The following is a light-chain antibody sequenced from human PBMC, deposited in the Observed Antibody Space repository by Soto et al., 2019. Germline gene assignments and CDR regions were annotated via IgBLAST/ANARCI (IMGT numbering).Light chain of an antibody. V-gene: IGKV3-11*01. CDR3: QQRSNWPPIT. CDR1: QSVSSK. CDR2: GAS. J-gene: IGKJ5*01. Sequence: EIVMTQSPATLSVSPGEGATLSCRASQSVSSKLASYQQKPGQAPRLLISGASNRATGIPARFSGSGSGTDFTLTISSLEPEDFAVYYCQQRSNWPPITFGQGTRLEIK.